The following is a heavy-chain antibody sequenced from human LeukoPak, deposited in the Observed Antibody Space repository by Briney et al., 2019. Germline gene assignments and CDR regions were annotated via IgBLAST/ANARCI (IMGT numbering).Heavy chain of an antibody. CDR1: GFTFSSYW. V-gene: IGHV3-7*03. J-gene: IGHJ4*02. Sequence: GGSLRLSCAASGFTFSSYWMNWVRQAPGKGLEWVANIKQDGSETYYVDSVKGRFTISRDNAKNSLYLQMNSLRAEDTAVYYCAKGAYYADWGQGALVTISS. CDR3: AKGAYYAD. CDR2: IKQDGSET. D-gene: IGHD3-3*01.